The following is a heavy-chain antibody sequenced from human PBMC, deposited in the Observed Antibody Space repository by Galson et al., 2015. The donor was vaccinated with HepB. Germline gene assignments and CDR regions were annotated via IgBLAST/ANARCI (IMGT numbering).Heavy chain of an antibody. D-gene: IGHD3-10*01. J-gene: IGHJ4*02. CDR2: IRSKANSYAT. CDR1: GITFSGSA. V-gene: IGHV3-73*01. CDR3: TRELYYYGSGSS. Sequence: SLRLSCAASGITFSGSAMHWVRQASGKGLEWVGRIRSKANSYATAYAASVKGRFTISRDDSKNTAYLQMNSLKTEDTAVYYCTRELYYYGSGSSWGQGTLVTVSS.